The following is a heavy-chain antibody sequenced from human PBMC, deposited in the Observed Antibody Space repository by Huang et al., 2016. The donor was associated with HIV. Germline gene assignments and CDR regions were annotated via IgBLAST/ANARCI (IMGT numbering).Heavy chain of an antibody. CDR3: AREVRSVDTDRPDGYYYRGLDV. Sequence: QLRESGPGLVTPSETLSLTCSASGTSMTSSTFYWGWFRQPPGRGLERIGSVYFLGNTYYNPSRKRRVTISIDTANKQYSMRRTSVTAADTAVYFCAREVRSVDTDRPDGYYYRGLDVWGQGTTVIVSS. D-gene: IGHD2-2*03. V-gene: IGHV4-39*02. J-gene: IGHJ6*02. CDR1: GTSMTSSTFY. CDR2: VYFLGNT.